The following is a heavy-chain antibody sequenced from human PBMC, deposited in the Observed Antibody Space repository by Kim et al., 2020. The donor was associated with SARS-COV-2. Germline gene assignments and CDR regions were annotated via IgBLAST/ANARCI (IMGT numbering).Heavy chain of an antibody. CDR2: IYYSRST. J-gene: IGHJ5*02. CDR3: ARAPDYYGSGSYENNWFDP. Sequence: SETLSLTCTVSGGSISSYYWSWIRQPPGKGLEWIGYIYYSRSTNYNPSLKSRVTISVDTSKNQFSLKLSSVTAADTAVYYCARAPDYYGSGSYENNWFDPWGQGTLVTVSS. D-gene: IGHD3-10*01. V-gene: IGHV4-59*13. CDR1: GGSISSYY.